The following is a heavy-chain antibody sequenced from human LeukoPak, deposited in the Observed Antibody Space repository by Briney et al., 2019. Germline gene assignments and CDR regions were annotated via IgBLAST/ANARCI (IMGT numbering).Heavy chain of an antibody. CDR2: ISSSSNYI. Sequence: PGGSLRLSCAASGFTFSSYSMNWVRQAPGKGLEWVSSISSSSNYIYYADSVKGRFTISRDNAKNSLHLQMNSLRAEDTAVYYCAALRRGKYGMDVWGQGTTVTVSS. D-gene: IGHD3-16*01. CDR1: GFTFSSYS. V-gene: IGHV3-21*01. J-gene: IGHJ6*02. CDR3: AALRRGKYGMDV.